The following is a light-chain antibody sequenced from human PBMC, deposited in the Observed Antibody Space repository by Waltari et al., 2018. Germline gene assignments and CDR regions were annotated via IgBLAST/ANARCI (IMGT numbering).Light chain of an antibody. CDR3: QQSYNIPPS. V-gene: IGKV1-39*01. J-gene: IGKJ1*01. CDR1: QSIGSF. CDR2: AAS. Sequence: DIQMTQSPSSLSASVGDTVTITCRASQSIGSFLNWHQQKPGKAPKLLIYAASTLESGVPSRFSGRESGTDFTLTITSLQPEDFATYYCQQSYNIPPSFGQGTKVEIK.